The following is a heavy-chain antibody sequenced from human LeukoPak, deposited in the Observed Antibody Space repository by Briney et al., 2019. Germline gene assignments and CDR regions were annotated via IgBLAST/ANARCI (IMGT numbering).Heavy chain of an antibody. CDR1: GFTFSDYS. CDR3: AREGDYGDFEYYFDC. D-gene: IGHD4-17*01. Sequence: GGSLRLSCAASGFTFSDYSLNWVRQAPGKGLEWVSSIGGSSSHIYYADSLRGRFTISRDNAKNSLFLQMNSLRAEDTAVYYRAREGDYGDFEYYFDCWGQGTLVTVSS. CDR2: IGGSSSHI. J-gene: IGHJ4*02. V-gene: IGHV3-21*06.